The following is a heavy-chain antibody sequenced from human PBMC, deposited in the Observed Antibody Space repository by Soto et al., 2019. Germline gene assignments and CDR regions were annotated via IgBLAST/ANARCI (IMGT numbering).Heavy chain of an antibody. CDR1: GGSLSSYY. CDR2: IYYSGST. D-gene: IGHD4-4*01. V-gene: IGHV4-59*01. J-gene: IGHJ6*02. CDR3: ARVGSNYYYYVMDV. Sequence: SETLSLPCTVSGGSLSSYYWSWIRQPPGKGLEWIGYIYYSGSTNYNPSLKSRVTISVDTSKNQFSLKLSSVTAADTAVYYCARVGSNYYYYVMDVWGQGTTVTVSS.